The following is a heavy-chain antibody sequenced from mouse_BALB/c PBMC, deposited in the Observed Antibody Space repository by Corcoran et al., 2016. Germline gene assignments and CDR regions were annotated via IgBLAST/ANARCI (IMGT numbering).Heavy chain of an antibody. J-gene: IGHJ1*01. CDR2: IDPANGNT. Sequence: EVQLQQSGAELVKPGASVKLSCTASGFNIKDTYMHWVKQRPEQGLEWIGRIDPANGNTKYDPKFQGKATITADTSSNTAYLQLSSLTSEDTAVYDCARWLLEYRDVWGAGTTVTVSS. D-gene: IGHD2-3*01. V-gene: IGHV14-3*02. CDR3: ARWLLEYRDV. CDR1: GFNIKDTY.